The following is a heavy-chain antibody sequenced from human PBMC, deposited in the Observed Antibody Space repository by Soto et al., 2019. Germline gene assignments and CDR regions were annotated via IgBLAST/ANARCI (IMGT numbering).Heavy chain of an antibody. CDR2: IIPIFGTA. CDR1: GGTFSSYA. D-gene: IGHD6-13*01. Sequence: SVKVSCKASGGTFSSYAISWVRQAPGQGLEWMGGIIPIFGTANYAQKFQGRVTITADESTSTAYMELSSLRSEDTAVYYCARGLEYSSSSGRIAAAGTFGYWGQGTLVTVSS. J-gene: IGHJ4*02. CDR3: ARGLEYSSSSGRIAAAGTFGY. V-gene: IGHV1-69*13.